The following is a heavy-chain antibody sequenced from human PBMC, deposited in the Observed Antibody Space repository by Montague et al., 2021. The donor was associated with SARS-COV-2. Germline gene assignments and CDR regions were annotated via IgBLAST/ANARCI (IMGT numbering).Heavy chain of an antibody. J-gene: IGHJ4*02. CDR2: INHSGST. D-gene: IGHD6-13*01. V-gene: IGHV4-34*01. CDR3: ASGEYSSSWYVNKYYIDY. Sequence: SETLSLTCAVYGGSFSGYYWSWIRQPPGKGLEWIGEINHSGSTNYNPSLKSRVTISVDTSKNQFSLKLSSVTAADTAVYYCASGEYSSSWYVNKYYIDYWGQGTPVTVSS. CDR1: GGSFSGYY.